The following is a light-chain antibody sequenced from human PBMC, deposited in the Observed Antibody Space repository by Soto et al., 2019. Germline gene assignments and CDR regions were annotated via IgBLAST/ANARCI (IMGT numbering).Light chain of an antibody. J-gene: IGLJ2*01. CDR2: EVT. Sequence: QSVLTQPPSASGSPGQSVTISCTGISSDVGGYDYVSWYQQHPGKAPKLMIFEVTKRASGVPNRFSGSKSGNTASLTVSGLQAEDEADYYCSSYAGINTDVVFGVGTKLTVL. V-gene: IGLV2-8*01. CDR3: SSYAGINTDVV. CDR1: SSDVGGYDY.